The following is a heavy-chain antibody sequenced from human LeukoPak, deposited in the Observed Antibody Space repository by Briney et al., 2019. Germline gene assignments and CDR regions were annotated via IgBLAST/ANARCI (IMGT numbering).Heavy chain of an antibody. D-gene: IGHD5-18*01. J-gene: IGHJ4*02. CDR1: GFSFSSYS. CDR2: ISSSSSYI. Sequence: GGSLRLSCAASGFSFSSYSMNWVRQAPGKGLEWVSSISSSSSYIYYADSVKGRFTISRDKAKNSLYLQMNGLRAEDTAVYYCARDGLSGHSYGFCDYWGQGTLVTVSS. CDR3: ARDGLSGHSYGFCDY. V-gene: IGHV3-21*01.